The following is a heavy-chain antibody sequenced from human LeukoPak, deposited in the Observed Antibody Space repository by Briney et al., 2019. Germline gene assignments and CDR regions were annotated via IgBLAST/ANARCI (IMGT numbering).Heavy chain of an antibody. J-gene: IGHJ4*02. V-gene: IGHV3-11*06. CDR2: IASSSSYT. D-gene: IGHD5-12*01. CDR1: GFTFSDYY. CDR3: ARAIEATRRSTGTCNYFDY. Sequence: GGSLRLSCAASGFTFSDYYMSWIRQAPGKGLDWVSYIASSSSYTNYADSVKGRFTISRDNAKNSLYLQMNSLRAEDTAVYYCARAIEATRRSTGTCNYFDYWGQGTLVTVSS.